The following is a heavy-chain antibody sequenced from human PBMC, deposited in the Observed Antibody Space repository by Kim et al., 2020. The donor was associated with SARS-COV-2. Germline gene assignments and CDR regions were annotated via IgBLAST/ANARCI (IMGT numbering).Heavy chain of an antibody. J-gene: IGHJ3*02. CDR3: ASGGYGCSVDACDM. CDR2: LKQDGSAY. V-gene: IGHV3-7*01. D-gene: IGHD3-16*01. CDR1: GFTVSSNK. Sequence: GGSLRLSCAASGFTVSSNKMSWVRQAPGKGLEWVAHLKQDGSAYSSVAAVEGRFTISENTTKNPLFQLISSLGAEKTAVYCGASGGYGCSVDACDMWG.